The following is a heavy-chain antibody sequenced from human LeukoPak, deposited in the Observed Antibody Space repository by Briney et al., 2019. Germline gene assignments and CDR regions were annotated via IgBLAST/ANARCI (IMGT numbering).Heavy chain of an antibody. Sequence: GGSLRLSCVASGFSLSRYSMNWVRQAPGKGLEWVSSISTSSSYIDYADSVKGRFTISRDNAKNSLYLQMNSLRADDTALYYCARGSSNIAGRNNWFDPWGQGTLVTVSS. CDR2: ISTSSSYI. V-gene: IGHV3-21*01. CDR3: ARGSSNIAGRNNWFDP. CDR1: GFSLSRYS. D-gene: IGHD6-6*01. J-gene: IGHJ5*02.